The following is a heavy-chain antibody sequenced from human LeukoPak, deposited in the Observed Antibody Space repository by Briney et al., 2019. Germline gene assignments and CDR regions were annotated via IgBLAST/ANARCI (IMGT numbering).Heavy chain of an antibody. Sequence: PSQTLSLTCTVSGDSISRSTYYWAWIRQPPGKGLEWIGSVYYGRSPYFNPSLESRATISVDTSKNHFSLKMSSVTAADTAVYYCARSSGTGTFSYWGQGTLVTVSS. CDR2: VYYGRSP. V-gene: IGHV4-39*02. D-gene: IGHD6-25*01. CDR1: GDSISRSTYY. J-gene: IGHJ4*02. CDR3: ARSSGTGTFSY.